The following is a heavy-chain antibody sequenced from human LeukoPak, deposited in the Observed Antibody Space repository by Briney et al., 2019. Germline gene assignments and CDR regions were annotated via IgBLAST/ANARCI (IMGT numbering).Heavy chain of an antibody. V-gene: IGHV3-9*01. CDR2: ISWNSGSI. D-gene: IGHD2-8*02. Sequence: GGSLRLSCAASGFTFDDYAMHWVRQAPGKGLEWVSGISWNSGSIGYADSVKGRFTISRDNAKNSLCLQMNSLRAEDTALYYCASVVYAYHWFDPWGQGTLVTVSS. CDR3: ASVVYAYHWFDP. J-gene: IGHJ5*02. CDR1: GFTFDDYA.